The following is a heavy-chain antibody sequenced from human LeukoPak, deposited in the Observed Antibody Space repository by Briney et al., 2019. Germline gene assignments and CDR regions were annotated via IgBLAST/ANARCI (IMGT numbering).Heavy chain of an antibody. J-gene: IGHJ4*02. CDR3: VREDNYPYKNFDH. CDR1: GFTFSSYW. V-gene: IGHV1-46*01. D-gene: IGHD1-1*01. Sequence: ASVKVSCKASGFTFSSYWMHWVRQAPGQGLEWLGLINPAGTITVFARKFQGRATVTRDTSASTVNMELNALTSEATAVYYCVREDNYPYKNFDHWGQGTLVTVSS. CDR2: INPAGTIT.